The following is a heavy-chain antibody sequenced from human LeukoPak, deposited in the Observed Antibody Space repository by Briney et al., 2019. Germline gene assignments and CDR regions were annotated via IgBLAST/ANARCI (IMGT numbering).Heavy chain of an antibody. V-gene: IGHV4-38-2*01. D-gene: IGHD1-14*01. CDR2: ISPKGIT. J-gene: IGHJ4*02. CDR1: GYPINIDYS. Sequence: SETLSLTCFVSGYPINIDYSWGWIRQSPGKGLEWIGVISPKGITYYNPSLRGRVSISPNTSKNQFSLRLSSMTATDTAMYYCARRVRSADHRCDFWGQGTLVTVSS. CDR3: ARRVRSADHRCDF.